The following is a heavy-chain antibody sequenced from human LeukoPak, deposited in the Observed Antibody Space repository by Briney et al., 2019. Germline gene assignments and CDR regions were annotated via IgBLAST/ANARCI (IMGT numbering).Heavy chain of an antibody. D-gene: IGHD1-26*01. CDR2: VSGSGGST. J-gene: IGHJ4*02. Sequence: GGSLRLSCAASGFTSSSYAMSWVRQAPGKGLEWVSGVSGSGGSTYYADSVKGRFNISRDNSKNTLYLQMNSLRAEDTAIYYCAKGSRSSGTYYYFDYWGQGTLVTVSS. V-gene: IGHV3-23*01. CDR1: GFTSSSYA. CDR3: AKGSRSSGTYYYFDY.